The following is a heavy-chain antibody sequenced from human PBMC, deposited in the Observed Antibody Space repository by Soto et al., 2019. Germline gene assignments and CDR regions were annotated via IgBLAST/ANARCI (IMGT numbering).Heavy chain of an antibody. D-gene: IGHD7-27*01. CDR1: GGSVRTGSYH. V-gene: IGHV4-61*01. Sequence: PSETLSLTCSVSGGSVRTGSYHWSWIRQPPGKGLEWIGFIPNNGSPDYNPSLKSRVVVSIDRSKNQFSLKVNSVTAADTAVYFCARIGWGGDSWGHGTLVTVSS. CDR2: IPNNGSP. J-gene: IGHJ5*01. CDR3: ARIGWGGDS.